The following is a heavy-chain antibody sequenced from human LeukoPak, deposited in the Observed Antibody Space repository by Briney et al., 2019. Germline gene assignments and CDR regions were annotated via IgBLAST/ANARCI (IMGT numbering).Heavy chain of an antibody. V-gene: IGHV4-59*08. J-gene: IGHJ4*02. CDR2: ISDSGRI. D-gene: IGHD4-17*01. Sequence: SETLSLTCSVSGGSISDYYWSWIRQPPWKGLEWIGNISDSGRIDYNPSLKSRVTISVDTSKSQFSLNLNSVTAAGTAVYYCARHRLRRPEFDYWGQGTLVTVSS. CDR1: GGSISDYY. CDR3: ARHRLRRPEFDY.